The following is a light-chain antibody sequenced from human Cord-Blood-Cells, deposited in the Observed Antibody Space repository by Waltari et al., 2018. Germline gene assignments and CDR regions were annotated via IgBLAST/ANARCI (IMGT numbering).Light chain of an antibody. CDR2: DAS. V-gene: IGKV3-11*01. J-gene: IGKJ4*01. CDR1: QSVSSY. CDR3: QQRSNWLT. Sequence: EIVLTQSPATLSLSPGARATLPCSASQSVSSYLAWYQQKPGQAPRLRIYDASNRANGIPARFRGSGSGTDFTLTISSLEPEDFAVYYCQQRSNWLTFGGGTK.